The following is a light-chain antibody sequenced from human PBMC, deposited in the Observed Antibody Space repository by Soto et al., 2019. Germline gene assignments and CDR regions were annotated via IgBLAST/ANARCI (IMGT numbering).Light chain of an antibody. CDR1: SSDVGTYDL. J-gene: IGLJ3*02. CDR2: EGT. Sequence: QSVLTQPASVSGSPGQSVTISCTGSSSDVGTYDLVSWYQQHPGKAPKILIYEGTKRPSGVSNRFSGSKSGNTASLTISGLQAEDEADYVCCSYAGFSTLVFGGGTKVTVL. V-gene: IGLV2-23*01. CDR3: CSYAGFSTLV.